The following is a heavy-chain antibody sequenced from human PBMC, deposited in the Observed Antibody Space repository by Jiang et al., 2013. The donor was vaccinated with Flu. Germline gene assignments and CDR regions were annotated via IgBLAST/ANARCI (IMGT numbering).Heavy chain of an antibody. J-gene: IGHJ6*02. Sequence: TCAVYGGSFSGYYWSWIRQPPGKGLEWIGEINHSGSTNYNPSLKSRVTISVDTSKNQFSLKLSSVTAADTAVYYCARGAIVGNYYYGMDVWGQGTTVTVSS. D-gene: IGHD2-21*01. V-gene: IGHV4-34*01. CDR1: GGSFSGYY. CDR3: ARGAIVGNYYYGMDV. CDR2: INHSGST.